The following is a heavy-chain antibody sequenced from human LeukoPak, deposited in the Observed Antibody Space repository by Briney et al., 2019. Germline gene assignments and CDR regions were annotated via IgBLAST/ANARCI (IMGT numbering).Heavy chain of an antibody. CDR2: MYYSGST. D-gene: IGHD3-22*01. J-gene: IGHJ4*02. V-gene: IGHV4-39*01. Sequence: SETLSLTCTVSGGSISSSSFYWGWIRQPPGKGLECIGSMYYSGSTFYNPPLKSRVSISVDTPKNQFSLKLKSVTAADTAVYYCARQYYDSTGYYYFDYWGQGTLVTVSS. CDR3: ARQYYDSTGYYYFDY. CDR1: GGSISSSSFY.